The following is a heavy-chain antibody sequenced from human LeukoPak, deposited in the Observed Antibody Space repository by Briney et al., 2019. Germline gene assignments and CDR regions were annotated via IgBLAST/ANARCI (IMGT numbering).Heavy chain of an antibody. Sequence: SVKVSCKASGGTFSSYAISWVRQAPGQGLEWMGGIIPIFGTANYAQKFQGRVTITTDESTSTAYMELSSLRSKDTAVYYCALTVVNGVGPFDYWGQGTLVTVSS. D-gene: IGHD4-23*01. J-gene: IGHJ4*02. CDR1: GGTFSSYA. CDR2: IIPIFGTA. CDR3: ALTVVNGVGPFDY. V-gene: IGHV1-69*05.